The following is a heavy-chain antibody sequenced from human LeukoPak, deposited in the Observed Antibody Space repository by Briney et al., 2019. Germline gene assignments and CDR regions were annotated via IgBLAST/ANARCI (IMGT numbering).Heavy chain of an antibody. D-gene: IGHD4-17*01. J-gene: IGHJ4*02. CDR3: ARHLSGTTTAHYFDL. V-gene: IGHV4-39*01. CDR1: GASISSGRNY. CDR2: VYFSGSS. Sequence: SETLSLTCTVSGASISSGRNYWGWVHQSTGKGLEWIASVYFSGSSQYNPSLVSRAFISVDSSKNQVSLRLDSVTAADSAVYHCARHLSGTTTAHYFDLWGQGTLVTVSS.